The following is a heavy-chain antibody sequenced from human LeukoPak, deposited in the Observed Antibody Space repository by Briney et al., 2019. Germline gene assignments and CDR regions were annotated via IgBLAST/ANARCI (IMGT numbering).Heavy chain of an antibody. CDR1: GYTFTSYD. CDR3: ARADYGDYGGGDY. J-gene: IGHJ4*02. Sequence: AASVTVSCKASGYTFTSYDINWVRQATGQGLEWMGWMNPNSGNTGYAQKFQGRVTMTRNTSISTSYMELSSLRSEATAVYYCARADYGDYGGGDYWGQGTLVTVSS. CDR2: MNPNSGNT. V-gene: IGHV1-8*01. D-gene: IGHD4-17*01.